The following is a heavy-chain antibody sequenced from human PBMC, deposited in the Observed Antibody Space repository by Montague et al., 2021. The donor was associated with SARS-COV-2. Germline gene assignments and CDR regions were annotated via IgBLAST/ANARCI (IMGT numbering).Heavy chain of an antibody. CDR3: ASSSGYSYCYYFDY. Sequence: SETLSLTCAVDGGSMCRYYWSWIGQPQGKSLDCIVYLMYSGSTKYNPSLKSRVTISVDTSKNQFSLNLSSVTAADTAVYYCASSSGYSYCYYFDYWGQGTLVTVSS. J-gene: IGHJ4*02. CDR2: LMYSGST. CDR1: GGSMCRYY. D-gene: IGHD5-18*01. V-gene: IGHV4-59*01.